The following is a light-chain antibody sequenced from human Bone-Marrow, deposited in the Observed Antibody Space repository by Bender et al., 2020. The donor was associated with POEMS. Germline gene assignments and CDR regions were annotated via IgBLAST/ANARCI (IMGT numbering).Light chain of an antibody. CDR3: AVWDDSLNGWV. CDR2: EVN. J-gene: IGLJ3*02. CDR1: SSDVGGYNY. V-gene: IGLV2-14*01. Sequence: QSALTQPASVSGSPGQSITISCTGTSSDVGGYNYVSWYQHHPGKVPKVIISEVNKRPSGVSNRFTGSKSGNTASLTISGLQPEDEADYYCAVWDDSLNGWVFGGGTKLTVL.